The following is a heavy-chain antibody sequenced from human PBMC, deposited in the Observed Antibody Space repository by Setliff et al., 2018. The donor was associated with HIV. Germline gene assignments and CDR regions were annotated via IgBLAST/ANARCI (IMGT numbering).Heavy chain of an antibody. CDR2: INAGNDNT. Sequence: ASVKVSCKASGYTLTNYAMHWVRQAPGQRLEWMGCINAGNDNTKYSQNFQGRVTITKDTSASTVYMELSSLRSEDTALYYCTRVMGATTGFHDYWGQGTLVTV. V-gene: IGHV1-3*01. CDR1: GYTLTNYA. CDR3: TRVMGATTGFHDY. J-gene: IGHJ4*02. D-gene: IGHD1-26*01.